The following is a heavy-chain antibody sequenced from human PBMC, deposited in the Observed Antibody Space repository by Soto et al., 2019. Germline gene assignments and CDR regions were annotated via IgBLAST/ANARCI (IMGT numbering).Heavy chain of an antibody. CDR3: TRGPRPISTGTGAY. V-gene: IGHV3-74*01. J-gene: IGHJ4*02. D-gene: IGHD3-10*01. CDR1: GFIFKMYW. CDR2: IYNDGTYS. Sequence: GGSLRVSCAASGFIFKMYWMHWVHQSPGKGLVWISRIYNDGTYSDYADSVRGRFTISRDNVNDTLYLQMNNLRAEDSGLYYCTRGPRPISTGTGAYWGQGTQVTVSS.